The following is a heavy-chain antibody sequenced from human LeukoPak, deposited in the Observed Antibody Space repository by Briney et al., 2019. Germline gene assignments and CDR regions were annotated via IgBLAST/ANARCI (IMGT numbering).Heavy chain of an antibody. CDR1: GFTFRSYA. V-gene: IGHV3-30*04. D-gene: IGHD1-26*01. J-gene: IGHJ1*01. Sequence: GGSLRLSCAASGFTFRSYAMHWVRQVPGKGLEWVAIISYDGRNKNYADSVKGRFTVSRDNSKNTLYLQMNSLRAEDTAVYYCARSGSYREAEYFQHWGQGTLVTVSS. CDR2: ISYDGRNK. CDR3: ARSGSYREAEYFQH.